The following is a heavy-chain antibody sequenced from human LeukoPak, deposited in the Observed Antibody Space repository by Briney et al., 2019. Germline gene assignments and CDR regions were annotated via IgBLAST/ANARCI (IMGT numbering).Heavy chain of an antibody. J-gene: IGHJ5*02. CDR3: ARALMNWFDP. D-gene: IGHD3-9*01. Sequence: ASVKVSCKASGYTFTSYYMHWVRQAPGQGLEWMGIINPSGGSTSYAQKFQGRVTMTRDTSTSTVYMELSSLTSENTAVYYCARALMNWFDPWGQGTLVTVSS. CDR1: GYTFTSYY. CDR2: INPSGGST. V-gene: IGHV1-46*01.